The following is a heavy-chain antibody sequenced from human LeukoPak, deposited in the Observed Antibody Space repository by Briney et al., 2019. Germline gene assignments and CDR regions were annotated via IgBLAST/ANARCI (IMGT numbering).Heavy chain of an antibody. CDR3: ARKRYSYGPNPDFDY. J-gene: IGHJ4*02. CDR1: GGSVSSGSYY. CDR2: INHSGST. D-gene: IGHD5-18*01. Sequence: SETLSLTCTVSGGSVSSGSYYWSWIRQPPGKGLEWIGEINHSGSTNYNPSLKSRVTISVDTSKNQFSLKLSSVTAADTAVYYCARKRYSYGPNPDFDYWGQGTLVTVSS. V-gene: IGHV4-39*07.